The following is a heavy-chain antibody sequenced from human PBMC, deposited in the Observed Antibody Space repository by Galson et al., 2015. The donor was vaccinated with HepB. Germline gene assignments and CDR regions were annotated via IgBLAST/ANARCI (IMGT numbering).Heavy chain of an antibody. CDR3: ATEGKNTDLWLDP. V-gene: IGHV1-69*13. J-gene: IGHJ5*02. Sequence: SVKVSCKASGGTFRTSSILWERQAPGQGLEWVEGINPIFRVSNYAQRFQGRVTITADESATTAYMELTSLRSEDTAIYYCATEGKNTDLWLDPWGQGTLLIVSS. CDR1: GGTFRTSS. CDR2: INPIFRVS. D-gene: IGHD2/OR15-2a*01.